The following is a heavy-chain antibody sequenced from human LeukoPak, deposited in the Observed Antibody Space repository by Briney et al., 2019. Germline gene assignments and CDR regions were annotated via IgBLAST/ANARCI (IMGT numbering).Heavy chain of an antibody. CDR2: IYHSGST. CDR3: ARFSSLIDY. J-gene: IGHJ4*02. V-gene: IGHV4-38-2*02. CDR1: GYSISSGYY. D-gene: IGHD2-15*01. Sequence: SETLSLTCTVSGYSISSGYYWGWIRQPPGKGLEWIGSIYHSGSTYYNPSLKSRVTISVDTSKNQFSLKLSSVTAADTAVYYCARFSSLIDYWGQGTLVTVSS.